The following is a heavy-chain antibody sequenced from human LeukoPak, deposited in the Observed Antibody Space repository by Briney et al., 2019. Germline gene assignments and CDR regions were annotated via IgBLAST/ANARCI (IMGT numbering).Heavy chain of an antibody. CDR1: GYTLTELS. J-gene: IGHJ4*02. D-gene: IGHD3-22*01. V-gene: IGHV1-24*01. CDR3: ASLYYYDSSGYFYFDY. Sequence: ASVKVSCTFSGYTLTELSMHWVRQAPGKGLEWMGGFDPEDGETIYAQKFQGRVTMTEDTSTDTAYMELSSLRSEDTAVYYCASLYYYDSSGYFYFDYWGQGTLVTVSS. CDR2: FDPEDGET.